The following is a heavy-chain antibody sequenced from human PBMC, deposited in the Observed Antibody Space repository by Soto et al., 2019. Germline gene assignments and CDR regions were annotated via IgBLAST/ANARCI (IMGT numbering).Heavy chain of an antibody. CDR2: IKEDGSQK. CDR1: GFTFSNSW. J-gene: IGHJ4*02. D-gene: IGHD5-18*01. CDR3: ARDRAYNCFDY. V-gene: IGHV3-7*05. Sequence: PGGSLRLSCAASGFTFSNSWMTWVREAPGKGLEWVANIKEDGSQKNIVDSVKGRFTISRDNAKNSLYLQMNSLRAEDTAVYYCARDRAYNCFDYWGQGTVVTVSS.